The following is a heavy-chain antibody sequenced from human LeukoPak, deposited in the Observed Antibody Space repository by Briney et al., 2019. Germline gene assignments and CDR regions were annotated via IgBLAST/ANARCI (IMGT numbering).Heavy chain of an antibody. D-gene: IGHD3-3*01. CDR2: ISWNSGSI. CDR3: ARVGGDYDFWSGHYIEYFQH. CDR1: GFTFDDYA. Sequence: GGSLRLSCAASGFTFDDYAVHWVRQAPGKGLEWVSGISWNSGSIGYADSVKGRFTISRDNAKNTLYLQMNSLRAEDTAVYYCARVGGDYDFWSGHYIEYFQHWGQGTLVTVSS. J-gene: IGHJ1*01. V-gene: IGHV3-9*01.